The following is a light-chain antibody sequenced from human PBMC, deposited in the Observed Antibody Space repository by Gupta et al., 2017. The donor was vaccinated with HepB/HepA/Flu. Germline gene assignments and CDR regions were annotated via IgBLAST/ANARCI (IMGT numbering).Light chain of an antibody. CDR1: QSVSSY. J-gene: IGKJ5*01. CDR3: KQRSNWPPIT. V-gene: IGKV3-11*01. Sequence: DIVLTQSPATLSLSPGESATLSCRASQSVSSYLAWYQQKPGQAPRLLIYDASNRATGIPARLSGRGSGADFTLTISSRELEDFEVYYGKQRSNWPPITLGKGTRLEIK. CDR2: DAS.